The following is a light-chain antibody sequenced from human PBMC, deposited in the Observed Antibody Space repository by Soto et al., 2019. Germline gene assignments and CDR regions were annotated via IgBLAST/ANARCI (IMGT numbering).Light chain of an antibody. CDR3: HQCDTYSWT. V-gene: IGKV1-5*03. Sequence: DIQMTQSPSTLSASVGDRVTITCRASQSISSWLAWYQQKPGKPPNLLISKASSLESGVPSRFSGSGSGKEFTLSISSLQPDDFAPYFCHQCDTYSWTFGQGTKVEIK. CDR2: KAS. J-gene: IGKJ1*01. CDR1: QSISSW.